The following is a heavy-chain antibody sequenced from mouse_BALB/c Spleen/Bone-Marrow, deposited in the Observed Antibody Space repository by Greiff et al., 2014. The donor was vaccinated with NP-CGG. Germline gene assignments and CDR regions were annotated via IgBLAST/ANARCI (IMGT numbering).Heavy chain of an antibody. J-gene: IGHJ4*01. CDR1: GYTFTNYW. V-gene: IGHV1-63*02. Sequence: QVQLKESGAELVRPGTSVKMSCKAAGYTFTNYWIGWVKQRPGHGLEWIGDIYPGAVYTNYNEKFKGKATLTADTSSSTAYMQLSSLTPEDSAIYYCAIHGEAMDYWGQGTSVTVSS. CDR2: IYPGAVYT. CDR3: AIHGEAMDY.